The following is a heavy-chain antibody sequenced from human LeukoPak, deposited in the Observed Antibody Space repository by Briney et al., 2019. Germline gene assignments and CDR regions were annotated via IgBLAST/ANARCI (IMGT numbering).Heavy chain of an antibody. V-gene: IGHV3-48*03. J-gene: IGHJ4*02. CDR3: ARGFTSRSGGSLGY. D-gene: IGHD2-15*01. CDR1: GFTFSSYE. CDR2: ISSSGTNI. Sequence: PGGSLRLSCAASGFTFSSYEMNWVRQAPGKGLEWISYISSSGTNIYYADSVKGRFSISRDNAKNSLYLQMNSLRAEDTAVYYCARGFTSRSGGSLGYWGQGTLVTVSS.